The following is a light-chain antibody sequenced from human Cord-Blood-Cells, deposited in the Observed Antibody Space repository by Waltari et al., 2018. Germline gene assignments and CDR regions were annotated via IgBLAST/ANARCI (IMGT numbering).Light chain of an antibody. CDR2: GAS. V-gene: IGKV3-15*01. J-gene: IGKJ2*01. Sequence: EIVMTQSPATLPVSPGERATLSCRASQSVSSNLACYQQKPGQAPRFLIYGASPRATGIPARFSGSGSGTEFTLTISSLQSEDFAVYYCQQYNNWPPYTFGQGTKLEIK. CDR3: QQYNNWPPYT. CDR1: QSVSSN.